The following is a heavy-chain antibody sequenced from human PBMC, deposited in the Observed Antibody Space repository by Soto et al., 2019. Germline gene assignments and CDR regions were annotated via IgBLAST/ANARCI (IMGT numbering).Heavy chain of an antibody. V-gene: IGHV3-23*01. J-gene: IGHJ4*02. Sequence: PGGSLRLSCAASGFTFKSYAMSWVRQAPGKGSEWVSAISASGGTTYYADSVKGRFTISRDNSKSTLYLQMNSLRAEDTAVYYCAKDQDSGSYYILDSWGQGTLVTVSS. D-gene: IGHD1-26*01. CDR3: AKDQDSGSYYILDS. CDR1: GFTFKSYA. CDR2: ISASGGTT.